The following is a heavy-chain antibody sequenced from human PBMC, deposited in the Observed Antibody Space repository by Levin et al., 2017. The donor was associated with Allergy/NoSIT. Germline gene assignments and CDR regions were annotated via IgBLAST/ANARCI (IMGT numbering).Heavy chain of an antibody. J-gene: IGHJ4*02. CDR1: GFMFSTYA. CDR3: AKDSVVWLRLSLPREINS. V-gene: IGHV3-30*18. Sequence: AGGSLRLSCAASGFMFSTYAMHWVRQAPGKGLEWVAVISYDESNKYYGDSVKGRFTISRDNSKNTVYLRMNSLRAEDTAVYYCAKDSVVWLRLSLPREINSWGQGTLVTVSS. D-gene: IGHD5-12*01. CDR2: ISYDESNK.